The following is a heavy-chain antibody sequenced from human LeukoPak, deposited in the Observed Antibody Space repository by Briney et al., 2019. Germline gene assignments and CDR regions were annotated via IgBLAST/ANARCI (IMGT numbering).Heavy chain of an antibody. J-gene: IGHJ4*02. D-gene: IGHD3-22*01. V-gene: IGHV4-39*01. CDR1: GGSISSSSYY. Sequence: SETLSLTCTVSGGSISSSSYYWGWIRRPPGKGLEWIGSIYYSGSTYYNPSLKSRVTISVDTSKNQFSLKLSSVTAADTAVYYCARHSTYYYDSSGYYPYYFDYWGQGTLVTVSS. CDR2: IYYSGST. CDR3: ARHSTYYYDSSGYYPYYFDY.